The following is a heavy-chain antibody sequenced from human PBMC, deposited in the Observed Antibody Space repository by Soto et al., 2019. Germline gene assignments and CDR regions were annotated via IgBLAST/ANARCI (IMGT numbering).Heavy chain of an antibody. D-gene: IGHD1-1*01. V-gene: IGHV3-30-3*01. CDR3: AIEVLLSCFFVY. Sequence: QVQLVESGGGVVQPGRSLRLSCAASGFIFSNYVMYWVRQAPGKGLEWVAFMSYDGTTKSYADSVKGRFPLSRDNSQNALYLQRKSLRPEGTGVCCSAIEVLLSCFFVYWGQATLVTVSS. CDR1: GFIFSNYV. CDR2: MSYDGTTK. J-gene: IGHJ4*02.